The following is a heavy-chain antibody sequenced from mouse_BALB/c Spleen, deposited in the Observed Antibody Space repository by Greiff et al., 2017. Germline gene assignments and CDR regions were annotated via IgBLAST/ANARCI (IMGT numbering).Heavy chain of an antibody. CDR1: GYSITSDYA. D-gene: IGHD1-1*01. CDR3: ARWGYGSSAY. V-gene: IGHV3-2*02. J-gene: IGHJ3*01. CDR2: ISYSGST. Sequence: EVKLVESGPGLVKPSQSLSLTCTVTGYSITSDYAWNWIRQFPGNKLEWMGYISYSGSTSYNPSLKSRISITRDTSKNQFFLQLNSVTTEDTATYYCARWGYGSSAYWGQGTLVTVSA.